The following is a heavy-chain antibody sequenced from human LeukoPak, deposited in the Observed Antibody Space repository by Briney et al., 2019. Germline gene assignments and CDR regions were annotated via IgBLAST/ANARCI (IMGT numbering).Heavy chain of an antibody. D-gene: IGHD3-16*01. CDR1: GGSVSSGSYY. CDR3: PRLSVAEFDHGRDV. CDR2: IYYSGST. J-gene: IGHJ6*02. V-gene: IGHV4-61*01. Sequence: SETLSLTCTVSGGSVSSGSYYWSWIRQPPGKGLEWIGYIYYSGSTNYNPSLKSRVTISVDTSKNQFSLKLSSVTAADTAVYDCPRLSVAEFDHGRDVWGQGTTATV.